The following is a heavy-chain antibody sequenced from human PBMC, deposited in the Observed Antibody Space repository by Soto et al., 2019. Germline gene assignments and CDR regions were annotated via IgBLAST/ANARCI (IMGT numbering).Heavy chain of an antibody. CDR1: GFTFSSYA. V-gene: IGHV3-30-3*01. J-gene: IGHJ6*02. CDR2: ISYDGSNK. Sequence: QVQLVESGGGVVQPGRSLRLSCAASGFTFSSYAMHWVRQAPGKGLEWVAVISYDGSNKYYADSVKGRFTISRDNSKNTRYLQMNSLRAEDTAVYYCARERIAAAGKDENYYYYYGMDVWGQGTTVTVSS. CDR3: ARERIAAAGKDENYYYYYGMDV. D-gene: IGHD6-13*01.